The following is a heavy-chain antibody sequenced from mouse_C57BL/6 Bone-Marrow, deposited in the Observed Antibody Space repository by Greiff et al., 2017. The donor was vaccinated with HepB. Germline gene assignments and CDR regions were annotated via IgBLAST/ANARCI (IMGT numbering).Heavy chain of an antibody. CDR3: ARFPTGWFAY. D-gene: IGHD4-1*02. V-gene: IGHV1-81*01. CDR1: GYTFTSYG. J-gene: IGHJ3*01. CDR2: IYPRSGNT. Sequence: QVQLKESGAELARPGASVKLSCKASGYTFTSYGISWVKQRTGQGLEWIGEIYPRSGNTYYNEKFKGKATLTADKSSSTAYMELRSLTSEDSAVYFCARFPTGWFAYWGQGTLVTVSA.